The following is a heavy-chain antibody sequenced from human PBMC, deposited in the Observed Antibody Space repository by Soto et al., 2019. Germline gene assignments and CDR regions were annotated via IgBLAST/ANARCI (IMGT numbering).Heavy chain of an antibody. Sequence: SETLSLTCAVYVVSFSGYYWSCIRHPPGKWLEWIGEINHSGSTNYNPSLKSRVTISVDTSKNQFSLKLSSVTAADTAVYYCARGSYSSSKRVYYSYYGMEVWGQGTTVSVS. D-gene: IGHD6-6*01. CDR1: VVSFSGYY. J-gene: IGHJ6*01. CDR2: INHSGST. V-gene: IGHV4-34*01. CDR3: ARGSYSSSKRVYYSYYGMEV.